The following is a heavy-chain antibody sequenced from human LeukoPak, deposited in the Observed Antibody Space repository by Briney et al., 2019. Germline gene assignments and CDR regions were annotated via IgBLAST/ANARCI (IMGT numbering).Heavy chain of an antibody. J-gene: IGHJ4*02. D-gene: IGHD4-17*01. Sequence: PGRSLRLSCAASGFTFSNYGMHWVRQAPGKGLEWVAVISYDGSNKYYADSVKGRFTISRDNSKNTLYLQMNSLRAEDTAVYYCAKVWRGDYGDYYWRFDYWGQGTLVTVSS. CDR2: ISYDGSNK. CDR1: GFTFSNYG. CDR3: AKVWRGDYGDYYWRFDY. V-gene: IGHV3-30*18.